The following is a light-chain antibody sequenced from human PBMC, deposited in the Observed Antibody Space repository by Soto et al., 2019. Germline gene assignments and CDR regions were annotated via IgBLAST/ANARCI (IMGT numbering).Light chain of an antibody. CDR3: QQYHSYYPWT. Sequence: GDRVTITCRASQRISSWLAWYQQKPGKAPKFLIYDASSLESGVPSRFSGSGSGTDFSLTITSLQPDDSATYYCQQYHSYYPWTFGQGTKVDI. J-gene: IGKJ1*01. CDR2: DAS. CDR1: QRISSW. V-gene: IGKV1-5*01.